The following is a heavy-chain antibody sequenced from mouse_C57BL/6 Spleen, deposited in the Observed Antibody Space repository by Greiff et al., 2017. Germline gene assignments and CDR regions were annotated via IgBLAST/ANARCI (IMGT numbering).Heavy chain of an antibody. CDR2: IRNKANGYTT. CDR3: ARWGTVVATDYAMDY. V-gene: IGHV7-3*01. CDR1: GFTFTDYY. J-gene: IGHJ4*01. D-gene: IGHD1-1*01. Sequence: EVKLVESGGGLVQPGGSLSLSCAASGFTFTDYYMSWVRQPPGKALEWLGFIRNKANGYTTEYSASVKGRFTISRDNSQSILYLQMKALRAEDSATYYCARWGTVVATDYAMDYWGQGTSVTVSS.